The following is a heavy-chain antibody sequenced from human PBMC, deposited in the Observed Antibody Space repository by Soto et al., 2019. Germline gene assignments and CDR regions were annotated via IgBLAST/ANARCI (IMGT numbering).Heavy chain of an antibody. CDR1: GGSISSYY. CDR3: GRRHLFYDAFDI. J-gene: IGHJ3*02. CDR2: IYYSGST. V-gene: IGHV4-59*08. Sequence: SETLSLTCTVSGGSISSYYWSWIRQPPGKGLEWIGYIYYSGSTNYNPSLKSRVTISVDTSKNQFSLKLSSVTAADTAVYYCGRRHLFYDAFDIWGQGTMVTVSS.